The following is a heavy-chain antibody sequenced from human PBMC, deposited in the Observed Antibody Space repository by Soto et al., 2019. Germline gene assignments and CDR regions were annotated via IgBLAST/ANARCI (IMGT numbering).Heavy chain of an antibody. V-gene: IGHV3-30*18. CDR3: AKDETAIVYYYYMHV. J-gene: IGHJ6*03. Sequence: GGSLRLSCAASGFTFSSSGMHWVRQAPGKGLEWVAVISYDGSNKYYADSVKGRFTISRDNSKNTLYLQMNSLRAEDTAVYYSAKDETAIVYYYYMHVWGKGTTVTVS. CDR1: GFTFSSSG. D-gene: IGHD2-21*02. CDR2: ISYDGSNK.